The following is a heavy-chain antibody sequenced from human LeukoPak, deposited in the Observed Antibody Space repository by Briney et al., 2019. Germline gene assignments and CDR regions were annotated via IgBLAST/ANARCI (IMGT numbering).Heavy chain of an antibody. J-gene: IGHJ3*02. Sequence: GGSLRLSCAASGFTFSSYGMHWVRQAPGKGLEWVAVISYDGSNKYYADSVKGRFTISRDNSKNTLHLQMSSLRAEDTAVYYCAKDYFVGLGYGSGSVSVAFDIWGQGTMVTVSS. CDR1: GFTFSSYG. V-gene: IGHV3-30*18. CDR2: ISYDGSNK. D-gene: IGHD3-10*01. CDR3: AKDYFVGLGYGSGSVSVAFDI.